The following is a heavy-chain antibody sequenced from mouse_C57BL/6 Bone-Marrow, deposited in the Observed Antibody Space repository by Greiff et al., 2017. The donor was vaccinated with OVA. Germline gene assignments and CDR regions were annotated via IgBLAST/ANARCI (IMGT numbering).Heavy chain of an antibody. J-gene: IGHJ2*01. D-gene: IGHD2-2*01. Sequence: QVQLQQPGAELMKPGASVKLSCKASGYTFTGYWIAWVKQRPGQGLEWIGEILPGSGSTNYNEKFKGKATFTLDTSSNPAYMPLSRLTSEDSDIYYCARRALRLRQNDYWGQGTTLTVSS. CDR3: ARRALRLRQNDY. CDR1: GYTFTGYW. CDR2: ILPGSGST. V-gene: IGHV1-9*01.